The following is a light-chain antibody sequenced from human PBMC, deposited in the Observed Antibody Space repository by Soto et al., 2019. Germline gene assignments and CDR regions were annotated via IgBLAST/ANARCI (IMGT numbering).Light chain of an antibody. CDR1: QSVSSN. Sequence: EIAMAQSPATLSVSPGERVTLSCRASQSVSSNLAWYQQKPGQAPRLLIYGASTRATGIPARFSGSGSGTEFTLTISSLQSEDFAVYYCQQRSNWPITFGQGTRLEIK. J-gene: IGKJ5*01. V-gene: IGKV3D-15*01. CDR2: GAS. CDR3: QQRSNWPIT.